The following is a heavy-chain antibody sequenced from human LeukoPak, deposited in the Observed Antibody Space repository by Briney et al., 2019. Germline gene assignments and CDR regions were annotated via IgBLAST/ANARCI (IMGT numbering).Heavy chain of an antibody. D-gene: IGHD3-9*01. Sequence: PSETLSLTCAVYGGSFSGYYWSWVRQPPGKGLEWIGEIKHSGSTNYNPSLKSRVTISVDTSKSQFSLKLSSVTAADTAVYYCARGHGSHYDILTGYYYYYYYMDVWGKGTTVTVSS. CDR1: GGSFSGYY. J-gene: IGHJ6*03. CDR2: IKHSGST. V-gene: IGHV4-34*01. CDR3: ARGHGSHYDILTGYYYYYYYMDV.